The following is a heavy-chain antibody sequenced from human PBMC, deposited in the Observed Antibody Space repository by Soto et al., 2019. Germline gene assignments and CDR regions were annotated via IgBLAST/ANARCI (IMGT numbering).Heavy chain of an antibody. Sequence: EVQLVESGGGLVKPGGSLRLSCAASGFTFSSYSMNWVRQAPGKGLEWVSSISSSSSYIYYEDSVKGRFTISRDNAKNSQYLQINGLGPEDTAVYYCARDNSNDIYYYYHMDVWGKGNTVTGSS. CDR1: GFTFSSYS. J-gene: IGHJ6*03. V-gene: IGHV3-21*01. CDR2: ISSSSSYI. D-gene: IGHD3-9*01. CDR3: ARDNSNDIYYYYHMDV.